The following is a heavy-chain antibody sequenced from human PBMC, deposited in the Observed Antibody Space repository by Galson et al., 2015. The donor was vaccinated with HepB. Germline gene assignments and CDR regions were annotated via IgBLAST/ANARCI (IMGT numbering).Heavy chain of an antibody. D-gene: IGHD3-22*01. CDR2: ISSSSTTI. J-gene: IGHJ3*02. Sequence: SLRLSCAASGFTFSSHSMNWVRQAPGKGLEWVSYISSSSTTIYYADSVKGRFTISRDNAKNSLYLQMNSLRAEDTAVYYCARDPQTYYYDSSAYYDAFDIWGQGTMVTVSS. CDR3: ARDPQTYYYDSSAYYDAFDI. V-gene: IGHV3-48*01. CDR1: GFTFSSHS.